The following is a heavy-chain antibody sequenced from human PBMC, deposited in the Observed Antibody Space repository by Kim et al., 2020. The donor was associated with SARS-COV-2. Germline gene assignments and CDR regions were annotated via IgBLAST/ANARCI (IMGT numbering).Heavy chain of an antibody. V-gene: IGHV3-15*01. Sequence: APVKGRFTISRDDSKNTLYLQMNSLKTEDTAVYYCTTAPGITIFGVVNDYWGQGTLVTVSS. J-gene: IGHJ4*02. D-gene: IGHD3-3*01. CDR3: TTAPGITIFGVVNDY.